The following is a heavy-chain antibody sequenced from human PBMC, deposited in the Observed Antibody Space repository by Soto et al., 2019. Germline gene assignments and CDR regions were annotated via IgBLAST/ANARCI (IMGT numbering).Heavy chain of an antibody. CDR3: ARLGRLVSAHYYYYGMDV. Sequence: QVQLVQSGAEVKKPRSSVNVSCKASGGTFSSYAISWVRQAPGQGLEWMGGIIPIFGPANYAQKFQGRDTITSDKTTRPAYVDLSCLGSEDAAVYYWARLGRLVSAHYYYYGMDVWGQGTTATFS. CDR2: IIPIFGPA. CDR1: GGTFSSYA. V-gene: IGHV1-69*06. D-gene: IGHD6-25*01. J-gene: IGHJ6*02.